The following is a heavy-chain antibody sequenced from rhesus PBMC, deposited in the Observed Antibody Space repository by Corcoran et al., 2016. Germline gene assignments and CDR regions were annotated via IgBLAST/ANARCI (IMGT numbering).Heavy chain of an antibody. Sequence: QVQLQESGPGLVKPSETLSLTCAVSGGSISSDYYYWSWIRQPPGKGLEWIGYITYSGSTSCNPSLKSRVTISRDTSKNQFSLKLSSVTAADTAVYYGARGSAIFGLVITNFDYWGQGVLVTVSS. D-gene: IGHD3-3*01. V-gene: IGHV4-122*02. J-gene: IGHJ4*01. CDR2: ITYSGST. CDR1: GGSISSDYYY. CDR3: ARGSAIFGLVITNFDY.